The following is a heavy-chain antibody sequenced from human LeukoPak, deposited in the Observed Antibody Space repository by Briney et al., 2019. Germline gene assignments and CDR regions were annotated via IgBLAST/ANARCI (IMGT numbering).Heavy chain of an antibody. J-gene: IGHJ6*02. D-gene: IGHD2-8*01. V-gene: IGHV1-2*06. CDR1: GYTFTGYY. CDR3: ARGIVQLPRGYYYGMDV. Sequence: EASVKVSCKASGYTFTGYYMHWVRQAPGQGLEWMGRINPNSGGTNYAQKSQGRVTMTRDTSISTAYMELSRLRSDDTAVYYCARGIVQLPRGYYYGMDVWGQGTTVTVSS. CDR2: INPNSGGT.